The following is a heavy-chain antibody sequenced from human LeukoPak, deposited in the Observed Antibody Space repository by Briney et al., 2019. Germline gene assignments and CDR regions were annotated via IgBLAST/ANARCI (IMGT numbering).Heavy chain of an antibody. CDR1: GXTFSSYN. CDR3: ARDRKEWNP. V-gene: IGHV3-48*02. D-gene: IGHD3-3*01. J-gene: IGHJ5*02. Sequence: QPGGSLRLSFAASGXTFSSYNMNWVRQAPGKGLEWVSYISSSSTIYYADSVKGRFTISRDNAKNSLYLQMNSLRDEDTAVYYCARDRKEWNPWGQGTLVTVSS. CDR2: ISSSSTI.